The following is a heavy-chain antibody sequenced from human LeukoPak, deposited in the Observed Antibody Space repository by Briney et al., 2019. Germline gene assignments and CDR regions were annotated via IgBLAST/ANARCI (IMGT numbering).Heavy chain of an antibody. J-gene: IGHJ4*02. Sequence: KPSETLSLTCAVYGGSFSGYYWSWIRQPPGKGLEWIGEINHSGSTNYNPSLKSRVTISVDTSKNQFSLKLSSVTAADTAVYYCARTCSGGSCSVDYWGQGTLVTVSS. V-gene: IGHV4-34*01. D-gene: IGHD2-15*01. CDR3: ARTCSGGSCSVDY. CDR2: INHSGST. CDR1: GGSFSGYY.